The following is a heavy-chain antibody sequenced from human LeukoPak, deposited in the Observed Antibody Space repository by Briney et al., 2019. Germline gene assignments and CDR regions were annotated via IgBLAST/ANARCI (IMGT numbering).Heavy chain of an antibody. V-gene: IGHV3-66*01. D-gene: IGHD5-24*01. CDR3: ARDRRDGYLGH. J-gene: IGHJ4*02. Sequence: GGSLRLSCAASGFTFSSYSMNWVRQAPGKGLEWVSVMYGGGTTYYADSVKGRFTISRDSSKNTVNLQMNSLRAEDTAVYYCARDRRDGYLGHWGQGTLVTVSS. CDR2: MYGGGTT. CDR1: GFTFSSYS.